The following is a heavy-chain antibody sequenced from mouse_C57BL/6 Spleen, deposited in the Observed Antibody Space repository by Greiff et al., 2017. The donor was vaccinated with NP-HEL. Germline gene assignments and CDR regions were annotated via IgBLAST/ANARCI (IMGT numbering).Heavy chain of an antibody. CDR2: IYPGDGDT. J-gene: IGHJ4*01. CDR1: GYAFSSSW. D-gene: IGHD2-2*01. V-gene: IGHV1-82*01. CDR3: ARYWFYAMDY. Sequence: VQLQQSGPELVKPGASVKISCKASGYAFSSSWMNWVKQRPGKGLEWIGRIYPGDGDTNYNGKFKGKATLTADKSSSTASMQLCRLTSEDSAVYFCARYWFYAMDYWGQGTSVTVSS.